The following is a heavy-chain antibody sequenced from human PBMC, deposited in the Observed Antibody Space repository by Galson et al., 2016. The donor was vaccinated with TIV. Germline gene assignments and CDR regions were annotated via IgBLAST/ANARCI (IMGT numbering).Heavy chain of an antibody. D-gene: IGHD3-16*01. CDR3: AVSRGGGYNFDS. V-gene: IGHV2-5*02. CDR2: FYWDGDK. Sequence: PALVKPTQTLTLTCAFSGFPLSTSGEGVAWVRHPPGRALEWLALFYWDGDKRYSPSLKSRLTITKDTSKKQVVPTMANMDPLDTATYYCAVSRGGGYNFDSWGQGTLVTVSS. CDR1: GFPLSTSGEG. J-gene: IGHJ4*02.